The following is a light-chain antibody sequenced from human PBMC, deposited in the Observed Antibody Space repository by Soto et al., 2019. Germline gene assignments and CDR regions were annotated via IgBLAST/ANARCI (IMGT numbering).Light chain of an antibody. J-gene: IGKJ4*01. CDR2: AAS. Sequence: GYRFTIACRASQSLGRELAWYQQKPGKAPKVLIHAASALQSGVPSRFSGSGSGTEFTLTISSLQPEDFATYYCQQLNSYPLTFGGGTKVDIK. CDR3: QQLNSYPLT. V-gene: IGKV1-9*01. CDR1: QSLGRE.